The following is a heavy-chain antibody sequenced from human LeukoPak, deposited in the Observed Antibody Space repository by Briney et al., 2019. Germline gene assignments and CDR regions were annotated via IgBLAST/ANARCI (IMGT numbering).Heavy chain of an antibody. V-gene: IGHV3-53*01. CDR1: GFTVSSNF. Sequence: PGGSLRLSCVASGFTVSSNFMSWVRQAPGKGLEWVSVIYSGGSTYFADSVKGRFTISRDNPKNTVYLQMNSLRAEDTAVYYCARERVRDYYDSSGYLDYWGQRTLVTVSS. CDR3: ARERVRDYYDSSGYLDY. D-gene: IGHD3-22*01. CDR2: IYSGGST. J-gene: IGHJ4*02.